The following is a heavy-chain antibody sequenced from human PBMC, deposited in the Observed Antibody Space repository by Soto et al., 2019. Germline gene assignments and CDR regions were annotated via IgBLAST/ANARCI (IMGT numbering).Heavy chain of an antibody. J-gene: IGHJ6*02. V-gene: IGHV3-21*01. CDR2: ISSSSSYI. CDR1: GFTFSSYS. Sequence: EVQLVESGGGLVKPGGSLRLSCAASGFTFSSYSMNWVRQAPGKGLEWVSSISSSSSYIYYADSVKGRFTISRDNAKNSLYLQMNSLRAEDTAVYYCARDMGYGSSWYGPDYYYYGMDVWGQGTTVTVSS. CDR3: ARDMGYGSSWYGPDYYYYGMDV. D-gene: IGHD6-13*01.